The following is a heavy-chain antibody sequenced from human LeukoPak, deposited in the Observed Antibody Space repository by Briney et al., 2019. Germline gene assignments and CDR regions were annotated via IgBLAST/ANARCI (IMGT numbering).Heavy chain of an antibody. CDR1: GFNFSIFG. CDR3: ARGRWVVGASNYYYMDV. Sequence: GGSLRLSCAASGFNFSIFGMHWVRQAPGKGLEWVALIWYDSSRQDYADSVKGRFTVSRDNSKKTLDLQMSSLGAEGTAVYYCARGRWVVGASNYYYMDVWGKGTTVTVSS. CDR2: IWYDSSRQ. V-gene: IGHV3-33*01. J-gene: IGHJ6*03. D-gene: IGHD5-24*01.